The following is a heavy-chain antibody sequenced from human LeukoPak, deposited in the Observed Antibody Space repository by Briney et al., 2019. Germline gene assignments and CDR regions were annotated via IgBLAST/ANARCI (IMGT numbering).Heavy chain of an antibody. CDR2: IYSSGST. Sequence: RSSETLSLTCIVSGSSISNYYWSWVRQPAGKGLEWIGRIYSSGSTNYNPSLKSRVTMSLDTSKNQFSLKLSSVTAADTAVYYCARAAHSGSLAPFDYWGQGTLVTVSS. CDR1: GSSISNYY. CDR3: ARAAHSGSLAPFDY. J-gene: IGHJ4*02. D-gene: IGHD1-26*01. V-gene: IGHV4-4*07.